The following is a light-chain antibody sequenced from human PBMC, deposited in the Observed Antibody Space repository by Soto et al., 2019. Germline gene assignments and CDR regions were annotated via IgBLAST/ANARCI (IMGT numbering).Light chain of an antibody. CDR2: TDH. J-gene: IGLJ2*01. CDR1: GSNIGTNT. CDR3: AAWDGSLNVVL. V-gene: IGLV1-44*01. Sequence: QSVLTQPPSASGTPGQRVTISCSGSGSNIGTNTVNWYKQVPGTAPTLLIYTDHQRPAGVPDRFSGSRSGTSASLAISWLQSEDEADYYCAAWDGSLNVVLFGGGTKLTVL.